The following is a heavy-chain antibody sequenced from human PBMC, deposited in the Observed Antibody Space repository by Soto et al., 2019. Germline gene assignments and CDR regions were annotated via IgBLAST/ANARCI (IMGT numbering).Heavy chain of an antibody. CDR3: ARDQELHPAGYFQH. J-gene: IGHJ1*01. CDR1: GFTFSSYS. D-gene: IGHD1-1*01. Sequence: GGSLRLSCAASGFTFSSYSMNWVRQAPGKGLEWVSSISSSSSYIYYADSVKGRFTISRDNAKNSLYLQMNSLRAEDTAVYYCARDQELHPAGYFQHWGQGTLVTSPQ. V-gene: IGHV3-21*01. CDR2: ISSSSSYI.